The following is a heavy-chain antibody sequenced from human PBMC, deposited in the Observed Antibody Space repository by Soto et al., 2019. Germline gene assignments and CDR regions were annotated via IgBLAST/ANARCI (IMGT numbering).Heavy chain of an antibody. CDR1: GGTFSSYA. Sequence: QVQLVQSGAEVKKPGSSVKVSCKASGGTFSSYAISWVRQAPGQGLEWLGGIIPIFGTANYAQKFQGRVTMTEDTSTNTAYMELSSLRSEDTAVYYCAILSGGDYVGLNWFDPWGQGTLVTVSS. V-gene: IGHV1-69*06. CDR3: AILSGGDYVGLNWFDP. CDR2: IIPIFGTA. D-gene: IGHD4-17*01. J-gene: IGHJ5*02.